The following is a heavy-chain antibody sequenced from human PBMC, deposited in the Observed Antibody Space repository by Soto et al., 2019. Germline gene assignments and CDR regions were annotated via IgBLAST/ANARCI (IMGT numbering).Heavy chain of an antibody. V-gene: IGHV1-18*01. J-gene: IGHJ4*02. Sequence: QVQLVQSGAEVKKPGASVKVSCKASAYTFTSFVISWVRQAPGQGLEWMGWISASNGDTNSAQKFQGRLTMATDTFTNTAYMELRSLRSDDTAVYYCVRADFGMVPAATYIDHWGQGTRVSVSS. CDR3: VRADFGMVPAATYIDH. CDR2: ISASNGDT. CDR1: AYTFTSFV. D-gene: IGHD6-25*01.